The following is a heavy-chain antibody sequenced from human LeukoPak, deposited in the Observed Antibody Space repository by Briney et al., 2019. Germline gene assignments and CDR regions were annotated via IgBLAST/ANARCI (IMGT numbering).Heavy chain of an antibody. Sequence: SETLSLTCAVNGGSFSGYYWTWIRQPPGKGLEWIGEINHSGSTNYNPSLKSRVTISGDSFEKQFSLKLTSVTAADTAVYYCARELDSGYDRGYNWFDPWGQGTLDIVSA. D-gene: IGHD5-12*01. J-gene: IGHJ5*02. CDR3: ARELDSGYDRGYNWFDP. V-gene: IGHV4-34*01. CDR2: INHSGST. CDR1: GGSFSGYY.